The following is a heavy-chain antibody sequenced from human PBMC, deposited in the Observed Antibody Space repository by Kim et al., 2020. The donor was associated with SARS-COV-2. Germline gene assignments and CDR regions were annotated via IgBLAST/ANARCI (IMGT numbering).Heavy chain of an antibody. CDR2: IYYRGST. CDR1: GGSISSSSYY. J-gene: IGHJ5*02. V-gene: IGHV4-39*01. Sequence: SETLSLTCTVSGGSISSSSYYWGWIRQPPGKGLEWIGSIYYRGSTDYNPSLKSRVTISVDTSKDQFSLKLSSVTAADTAVYYCARHDYGNYWFDPWGQGTLVTVSS. D-gene: IGHD4-4*01. CDR3: ARHDYGNYWFDP.